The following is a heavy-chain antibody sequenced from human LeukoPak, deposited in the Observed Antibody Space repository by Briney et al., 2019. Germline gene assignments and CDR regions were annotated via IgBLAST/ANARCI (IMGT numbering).Heavy chain of an antibody. CDR1: GFTFSSYA. Sequence: GGSLRLSCAASGFTFSSYAMSWVRQAPGKGLEWVSGISGSGGSTYYADSVKGRFTISRDNSKNTLYLQMNSLRAKDTAVYYCAKDKYSRSSGWYPDYFDYWGQGTLVTVSS. CDR3: AKDKYSRSSGWYPDYFDY. V-gene: IGHV3-23*01. CDR2: ISGSGGST. D-gene: IGHD6-19*01. J-gene: IGHJ4*02.